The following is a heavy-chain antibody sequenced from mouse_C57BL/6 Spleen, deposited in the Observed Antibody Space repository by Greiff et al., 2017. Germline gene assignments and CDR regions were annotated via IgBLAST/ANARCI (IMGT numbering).Heavy chain of an antibody. CDR3: ARYPIYDGYYAWYFDV. CDR1: GYAFSSSW. J-gene: IGHJ1*03. Sequence: VMLVESGPELVKPGASVKISCKASGYAFSSSWMNWVKQRPGKGLEWIGRIYPGDGDTNYNGKFKGKATLTADKSSSTAYMQLSSLTSEDSAVYFCARYPIYDGYYAWYFDVWGTGTTVTVSS. D-gene: IGHD2-3*01. CDR2: IYPGDGDT. V-gene: IGHV1-82*01.